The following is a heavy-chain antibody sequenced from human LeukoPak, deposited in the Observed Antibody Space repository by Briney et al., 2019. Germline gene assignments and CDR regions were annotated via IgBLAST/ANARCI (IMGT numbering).Heavy chain of an antibody. J-gene: IGHJ3*01. CDR2: IDPKSGGT. CDR3: ARELGIIAFDV. D-gene: IGHD7-27*01. V-gene: IGHV1-2*02. Sequence: ASVKVSCKASGYTLTDKHLYWVRQAPGQGLEWMGWIDPKSGGTNFAQNFQGRLTMTRDTSINTAYMELSRLTSDDTTMYYCARELGIIAFDVWGQGTMVTVSS. CDR1: GYTLTDKH.